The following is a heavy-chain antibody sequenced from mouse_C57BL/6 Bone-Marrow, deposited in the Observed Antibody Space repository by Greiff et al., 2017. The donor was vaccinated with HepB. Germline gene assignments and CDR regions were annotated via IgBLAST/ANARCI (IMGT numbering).Heavy chain of an antibody. D-gene: IGHD1-1*01. V-gene: IGHV1-5*01. Sequence: EVMLVESGTVLARPGASVKMSCKTSGYTFTSYWMHWVKQRPGQGLEWIGAIYPGNSDTSYNQKFKGKAKLTAVTSASTAYMELSSLTNEDSAVYYCTRYGALPTVGYFDYWGQGTTLTVSS. CDR2: IYPGNSDT. CDR1: GYTFTSYW. J-gene: IGHJ2*01. CDR3: TRYGALPTVGYFDY.